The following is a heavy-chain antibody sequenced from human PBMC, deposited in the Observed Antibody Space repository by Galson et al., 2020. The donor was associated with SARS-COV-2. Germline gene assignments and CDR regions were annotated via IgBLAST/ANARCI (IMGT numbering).Heavy chain of an antibody. CDR1: GYTISTYA. CDR3: ARDGQIGYDYRAVGY. D-gene: IGHD5-12*01. CDR2: ISTYNGDT. Sequence: ASVKVSYKASGYTISTYAISWVRRAPGQGLEWMGWISTYNGDTNYAPKFQGRVTMTTDTSANSVYMELRNLRSDDTATYYCARDGQIGYDYRAVGYWGQGTLVTVAS. V-gene: IGHV1-18*01. J-gene: IGHJ4*02.